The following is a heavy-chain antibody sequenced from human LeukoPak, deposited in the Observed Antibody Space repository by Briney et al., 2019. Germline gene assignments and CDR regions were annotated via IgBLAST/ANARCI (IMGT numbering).Heavy chain of an antibody. CDR3: GRPLQRGSWTQRALDY. V-gene: IGHV1-8*01. D-gene: IGHD3-10*01. Sequence: ASVRVSCKASGYTFTSYDISWVRQATGQGLEWMGWMNPNSGNAGYAQRFQGRVTMTRNNSISTAYMELTSLRSEDTAVYYCGRPLQRGSWTQRALDYWGQGTLVTVSS. J-gene: IGHJ4*02. CDR2: MNPNSGNA. CDR1: GYTFTSYD.